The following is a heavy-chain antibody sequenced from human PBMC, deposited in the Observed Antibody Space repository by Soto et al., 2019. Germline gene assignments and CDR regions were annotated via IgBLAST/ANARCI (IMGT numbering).Heavy chain of an antibody. V-gene: IGHV1-46*01. CDR2: INPGNRIT. J-gene: IGHJ6*02. CDR1: GFPFTNYF. CDR3: ARDPNYYDFWAGSYYYHGMDV. Sequence: PWASVKVSCKTSGFPFTNYFVHWVRQAPGQGLEWMGAINPGNRITNYALKFQGRVAMTRDTSTNTVYLELSSLRSEDTAVYSCARDPNYYDFWAGSYYYHGMDVWGQGTTVTVSS. D-gene: IGHD3-22*01.